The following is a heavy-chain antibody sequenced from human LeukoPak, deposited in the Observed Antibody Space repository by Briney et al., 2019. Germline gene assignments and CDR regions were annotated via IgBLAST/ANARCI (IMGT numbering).Heavy chain of an antibody. CDR1: GFTFSNAW. V-gene: IGHV3-15*01. J-gene: IGHJ3*02. CDR2: IKSKTDGGTT. D-gene: IGHD2-15*01. CDR3: TTASRYCSGGSCFFDAFDI. Sequence: PGGSLRLSCAASGFTFSNAWMSWVRQAPGKGLEWVGRIKSKTDGGTTDYAAPVKGRFTISRDGSKNMLYRQMNSLKTEDTAVYYCTTASRYCSGGSCFFDAFDIWGQGTMVTVSS.